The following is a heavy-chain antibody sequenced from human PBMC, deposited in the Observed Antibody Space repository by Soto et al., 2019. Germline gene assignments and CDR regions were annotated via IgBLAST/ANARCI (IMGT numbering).Heavy chain of an antibody. CDR3: ARDWYPRFDP. CDR1: GYTFSSYG. D-gene: IGHD6-13*01. J-gene: IGHJ5*02. V-gene: IGHV1-18*01. CDR2: INPSSGET. Sequence: QIRLVQSGGEVRTPGASVKVSCKASGYTFSSYGITWVRQAPGQGLEWLGWINPSSGETNYAQKFQGRVTVTTDTSTTTGYMELRNLTFDDTAVYYCARDWYPRFDPWGQGTLVTFSS.